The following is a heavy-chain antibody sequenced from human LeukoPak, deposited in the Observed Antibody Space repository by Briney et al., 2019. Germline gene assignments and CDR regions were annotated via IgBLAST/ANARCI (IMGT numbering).Heavy chain of an antibody. CDR2: INPTGSST. CDR3: ARDNSVGDVAWWFDP. CDR1: GYSFTSHY. D-gene: IGHD1-26*01. V-gene: IGHV1-46*01. J-gene: IGHJ5*02. Sequence: ASVKVSCKASGYSFTSHYMHWVRQAPGQGLEWLGLINPTGSSTLYAQKFQGRVAMTRDISTTTHYMELSSLRSDDTAVYYCARDNSVGDVAWWFDPWGQGTLVTVSS.